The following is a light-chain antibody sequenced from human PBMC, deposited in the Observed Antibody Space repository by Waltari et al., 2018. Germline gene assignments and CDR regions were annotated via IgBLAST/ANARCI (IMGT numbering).Light chain of an antibody. CDR2: KAS. Sequence: DIQMTQSPSTLSASVGDRVTITCRASQSISSWLAWYQQTPGKAPKFFIYKASSLESGVPSRFSGSGSGTESTLTISSLQPDDFATYYCQQYNSYPWTFGQGTKVEI. CDR3: QQYNSYPWT. J-gene: IGKJ1*01. V-gene: IGKV1-5*03. CDR1: QSISSW.